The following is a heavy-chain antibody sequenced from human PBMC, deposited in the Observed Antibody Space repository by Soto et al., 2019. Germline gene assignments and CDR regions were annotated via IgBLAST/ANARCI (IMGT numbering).Heavy chain of an antibody. Sequence: SETLSLTCAVYGGSFSGYYWSWIRQPPGKGLEWIGEINHSGSTNYNPSLKSRVTISVDTSKNQFSLKLSSVTAADTAVYYCARGRRARRDGYNSFDYWGQGTLVTVSS. D-gene: IGHD1-1*01. V-gene: IGHV4-34*01. CDR1: GGSFSGYY. CDR3: ARGRRARRDGYNSFDY. J-gene: IGHJ4*02. CDR2: INHSGST.